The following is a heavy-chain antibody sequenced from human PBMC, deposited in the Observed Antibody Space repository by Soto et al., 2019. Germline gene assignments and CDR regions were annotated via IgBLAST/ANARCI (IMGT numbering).Heavy chain of an antibody. V-gene: IGHV3-48*03. CDR3: ARAVGDLSWVVMRGYYFDY. J-gene: IGHJ4*02. Sequence: GGSLRLSCAASGFTFSSYEMNWVRQAPGKGLEWGSYISSSGSTIYYADSVKGRFTISRDNAKNSLYLQMNSLRAEDTAVYYCARAVGDLSWVVMRGYYFDYWGQGTLVTVSS. D-gene: IGHD3-22*01. CDR1: GFTFSSYE. CDR2: ISSSGSTI.